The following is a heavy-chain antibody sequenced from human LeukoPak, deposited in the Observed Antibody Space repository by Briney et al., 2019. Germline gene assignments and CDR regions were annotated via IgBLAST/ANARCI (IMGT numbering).Heavy chain of an antibody. CDR1: GYTFTNYG. CDR2: ISGYNGNT. Sequence: ASVKVSCKASGYTFTNYGISWVRQAPGQGLEWMGWISGYNGNTNSAQKSQGRVTMTTDTSTNAAHMELRSLRSDDTAVYYCARDCGYQCLFDYWGQGTLVTVSS. CDR3: ARDCGYQCLFDY. V-gene: IGHV1-18*01. J-gene: IGHJ4*02. D-gene: IGHD5-12*01.